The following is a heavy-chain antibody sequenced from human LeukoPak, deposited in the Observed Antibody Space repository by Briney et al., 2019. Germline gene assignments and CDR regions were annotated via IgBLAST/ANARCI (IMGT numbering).Heavy chain of an antibody. V-gene: IGHV3-23*01. Sequence: GGSLRLSCAASGFTFSSYAMSWVRQAPGRGLEWVSAISGSGGSTYYADSVKGRFTISRDNSKNTLYLQMNSLRAEDTAVYYCAKDRNYYDSSVGMGVWGQGTTVTVSS. D-gene: IGHD3-22*01. CDR2: ISGSGGST. CDR3: AKDRNYYDSSVGMGV. CDR1: GFTFSSYA. J-gene: IGHJ6*02.